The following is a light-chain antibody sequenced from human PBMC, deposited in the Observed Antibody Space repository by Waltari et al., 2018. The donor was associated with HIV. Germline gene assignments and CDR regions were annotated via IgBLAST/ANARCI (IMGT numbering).Light chain of an antibody. J-gene: IGKJ4*01. CDR2: DAS. Sequence: EIVLTQSPATLYLSPGERATLSCRASQSVSTYLAWYQQRPGQAPRLLIYDASSRATGIPARFSGSGYGTDFTLTISSLEPADFAVYYCQQRSDWPRSTFGGGTKVEIK. V-gene: IGKV3-11*01. CDR1: QSVSTY. CDR3: QQRSDWPRST.